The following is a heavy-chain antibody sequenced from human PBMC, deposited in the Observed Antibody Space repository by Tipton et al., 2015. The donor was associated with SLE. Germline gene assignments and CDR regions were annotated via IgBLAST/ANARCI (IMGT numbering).Heavy chain of an antibody. J-gene: IGHJ3*02. CDR1: GGSFSGYY. D-gene: IGHD2-21*02. Sequence: TLSLTCAVYGGSFSGYYWSWIRQPPGKGLEWIGSIYYSGSPYYNPSLKSRVTISVDTSKNQFSLKLSSVTAADTAVYYCARVGRGDVFAFDIWGQGTMVTVSS. CDR3: ARVGRGDVFAFDI. V-gene: IGHV4-34*01. CDR2: IYYSGSP.